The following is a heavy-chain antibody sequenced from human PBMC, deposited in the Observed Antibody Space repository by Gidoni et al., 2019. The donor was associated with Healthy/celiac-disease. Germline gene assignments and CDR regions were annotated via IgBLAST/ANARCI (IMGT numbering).Heavy chain of an antibody. V-gene: IGHV4-34*01. J-gene: IGHJ4*02. Sequence: QVQLQQWGAGLLKPSETLSLTCAVYGGSFSGYYWSWIRQPPGKGLEWIGEINHSGSTNYNPSLKSRVTISVDTSKNQFSLKLSSVTAADTAVYYCASVLGSGELLAYWGQGTLVTVSS. D-gene: IGHD3-10*01. CDR2: INHSGST. CDR3: ASVLGSGELLAY. CDR1: GGSFSGYY.